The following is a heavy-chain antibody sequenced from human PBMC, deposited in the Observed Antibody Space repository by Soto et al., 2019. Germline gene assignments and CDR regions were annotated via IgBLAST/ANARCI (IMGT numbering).Heavy chain of an antibody. Sequence: SETLSLTCTVSGGSISSSSHYWGWIRQSPGKGLEWIGTIYYSGTTYYNPSLKSRVAISVDTSKNQFSLKVNSVTAADTAVYYCARESYYGSGATVVAYWGQGTLVTVSS. CDR3: ARESYYGSGATVVAY. CDR2: IYYSGTT. D-gene: IGHD3-10*01. V-gene: IGHV4-39*07. J-gene: IGHJ4*02. CDR1: GGSISSSSHY.